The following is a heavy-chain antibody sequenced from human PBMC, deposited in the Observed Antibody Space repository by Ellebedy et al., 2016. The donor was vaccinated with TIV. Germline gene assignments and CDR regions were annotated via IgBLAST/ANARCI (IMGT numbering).Heavy chain of an antibody. V-gene: IGHV3-7*01. D-gene: IGHD4-17*01. J-gene: IGHJ3*02. CDR3: ATDGSYGDYLSPRHAFAI. CDR1: RFPFSNYW. CDR2: INQDGSQK. Sequence: GESLKISCAASRFPFSNYWMSWVRQAPGKGLEWVANINQDGSQKYYVDSVKGRFIVSRDNPKNSLYLQMNSPRADDTAVYYCATDGSYGDYLSPRHAFAIWGLGTTVTVSS.